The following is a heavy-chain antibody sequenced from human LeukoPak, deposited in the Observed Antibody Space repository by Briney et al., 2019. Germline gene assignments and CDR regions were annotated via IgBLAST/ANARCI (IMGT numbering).Heavy chain of an antibody. CDR1: GGTFSSYA. D-gene: IGHD2-8*01. J-gene: IGHJ4*02. CDR2: IIPIFGTA. V-gene: IGHV1-69*01. Sequence: SVKVSCKASGGTFSSYAISWVRQAPGQGLEWMGGIIPIFGTANYAQKFQGRVTITADESTSTAYMELSSLRSEDTAVYYCARDSSHTSGPDCTNGVCRSYYFDYWGQGTLVTVSS. CDR3: ARDSSHTSGPDCTNGVCRSYYFDY.